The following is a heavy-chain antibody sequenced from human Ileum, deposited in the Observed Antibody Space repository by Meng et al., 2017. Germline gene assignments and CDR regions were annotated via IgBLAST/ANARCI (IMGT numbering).Heavy chain of an antibody. CDR2: INHSGST. J-gene: IGHJ4*02. D-gene: IGHD3-22*01. CDR1: GWSFRCYY. Sequence: QVQGQQWGAGLLRPSQTLSLTCAVYGWSFRCYYWSWIRQPPGKGLEWIGEINHSGSTNYNPSLKSRVTISVDTSKNQFSLKLSSVTAADTAVYYCARNYYDSSGEDSNDYWGQGTLVTRLL. V-gene: IGHV4-34*01. CDR3: ARNYYDSSGEDSNDY.